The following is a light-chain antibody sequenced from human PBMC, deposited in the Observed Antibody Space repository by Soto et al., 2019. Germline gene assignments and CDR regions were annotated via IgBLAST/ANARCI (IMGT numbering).Light chain of an antibody. Sequence: EIVLTQSPGTLSLSPGERATLSCRASQSVSSSYLAWYQQKPGQAPRLLIFGSSSRATGVPDRFSGSGSGTDFTLTISRLEPEDFAVYYCQQYGTSPITFGQGTRLEIK. CDR1: QSVSSSY. J-gene: IGKJ5*01. CDR2: GSS. CDR3: QQYGTSPIT. V-gene: IGKV3-20*01.